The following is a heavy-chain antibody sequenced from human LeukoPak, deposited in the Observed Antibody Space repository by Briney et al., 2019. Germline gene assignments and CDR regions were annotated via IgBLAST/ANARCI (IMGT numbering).Heavy chain of an antibody. J-gene: IGHJ5*02. CDR3: ASHIVVVPAAIYH. Sequence: PSETLSLTCTVSGGSISSGDYYWSWIRQPPGKGLEWTGYIYYSGSTYYNPSLKSRVTISVDTSKNQFSLKLSSVTAADTAVYYCASHIVVVPAAIYHWGQGTLVTVSS. V-gene: IGHV4-30-4*01. CDR2: IYYSGST. D-gene: IGHD2-2*02. CDR1: GGSISSGDYY.